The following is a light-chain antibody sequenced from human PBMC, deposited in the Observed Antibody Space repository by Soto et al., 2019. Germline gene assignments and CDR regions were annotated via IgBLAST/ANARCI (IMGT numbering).Light chain of an antibody. CDR1: ESVSSY. CDR3: QQRSNWMLT. J-gene: IGKJ5*01. CDR2: DAS. V-gene: IGKV3-11*01. Sequence: EIVLTQSPGTLSLSPGERATLSCRASESVSSYLAWYQHKAGQPPRLLIFDASNRATGIPARFSGRGSGTDCTITISSLQNEDVAVYYGQQRSNWMLTFGQGTRLEIK.